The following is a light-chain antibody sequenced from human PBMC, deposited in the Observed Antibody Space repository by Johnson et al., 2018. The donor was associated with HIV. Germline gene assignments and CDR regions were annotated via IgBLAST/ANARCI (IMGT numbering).Light chain of an antibody. CDR2: ENN. V-gene: IGLV1-51*02. CDR1: SSNIGNND. CDR3: GTWDSSLSAGL. J-gene: IGLJ1*01. Sequence: SVLTQPPSVSAAPGQKVTISCSGSSSNIGNNDVSWYQQLPGTAPKLLIYENNKRPSGIPDRFSGSKSGTSATLGITGLQTGDEADYYCGTWDSSLSAGLFGTGTKVTVL.